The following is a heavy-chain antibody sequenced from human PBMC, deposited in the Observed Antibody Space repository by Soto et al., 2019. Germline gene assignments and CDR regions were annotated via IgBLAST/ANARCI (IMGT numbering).Heavy chain of an antibody. CDR2: IYYSGST. CDR1: GGSISSSSYY. J-gene: IGHJ5*02. CDR3: ARHRGPMVRGVITNWFDP. D-gene: IGHD3-10*01. V-gene: IGHV4-39*01. Sequence: SETLSLTCTVSGGSISSSSYYWCWIRQPPGRGLEWIGSIYYSGSTYYNPSLKSRVTISVDTSKNQFSLKLSSVTAADTAVYYCARHRGPMVRGVITNWFDPWGQGTLVTVSS.